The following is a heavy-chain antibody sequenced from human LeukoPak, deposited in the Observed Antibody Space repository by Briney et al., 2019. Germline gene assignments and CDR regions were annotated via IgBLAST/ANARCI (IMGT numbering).Heavy chain of an antibody. D-gene: IGHD1-14*01. CDR3: AKSGIRGLNSLHFDY. J-gene: IGHJ4*02. CDR1: GFTFNTYA. Sequence: GGSLRLSCAASGFTFNTYAMSWVRQAPGEGLEWVSAISDSGGSAYYADSVKGRFTISRDNSKNTLYLQMNSLRAEDTAVYYCAKSGIRGLNSLHFDYWGQGTLVTVSS. V-gene: IGHV3-23*01. CDR2: ISDSGGSA.